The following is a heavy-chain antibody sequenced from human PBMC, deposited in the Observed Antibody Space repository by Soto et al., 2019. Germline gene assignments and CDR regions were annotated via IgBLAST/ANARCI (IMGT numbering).Heavy chain of an antibody. CDR1: XFTXXXXA. CDR3: TRPVESNWFDP. CDR2: IRTKANSYAT. J-gene: IGHJ5*02. Sequence: EVQLVESGGGXXXXXXXXKLSXXVSXFTXXXXAIHWVRXXSGXXXEWVGRIRTKANSYATAYAASVEGRFTISRDDSKNTAYLQMNRLKTEDTAVYYCTRPVESNWFDPWGQGTLVTVSS. V-gene: IGHV3-73*02.